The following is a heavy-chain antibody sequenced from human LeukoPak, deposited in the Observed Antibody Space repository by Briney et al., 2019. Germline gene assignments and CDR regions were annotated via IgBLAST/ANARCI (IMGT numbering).Heavy chain of an antibody. D-gene: IGHD1-26*01. Sequence: SETLSLTCAVSGGSISRSSYYWAWIRQPPGKGLEWVGTIYYGGSIYGDPSLKGRITISLDTSKNQFSLKLSSVTAADTAVFYCARGVGAITYFDYWGQGTLVTVSS. J-gene: IGHJ4*02. V-gene: IGHV4-39*07. CDR3: ARGVGAITYFDY. CDR1: GGSISRSSYY. CDR2: IYYGGSI.